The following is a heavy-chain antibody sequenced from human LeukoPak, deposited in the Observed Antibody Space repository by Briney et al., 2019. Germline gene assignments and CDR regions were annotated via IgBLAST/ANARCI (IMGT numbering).Heavy chain of an antibody. CDR1: GFTFSSYE. V-gene: IGHV3-48*03. J-gene: IGHJ4*02. CDR2: ISSSGSTI. Sequence: GGSLRLSCAASGFTFSSYEMNWVRQAPGKGLEWVSYISSSGSTIYYADPVRGRFTISRDNAKNSLYLQMNSLRDEDTAVYYCARGGGGQWLVYFDYWGQGTLVTVSS. CDR3: ARGGGGQWLVYFDY. D-gene: IGHD6-19*01.